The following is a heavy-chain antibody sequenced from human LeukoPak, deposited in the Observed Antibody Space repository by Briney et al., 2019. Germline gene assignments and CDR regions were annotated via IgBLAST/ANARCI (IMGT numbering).Heavy chain of an antibody. CDR2: VRVSSGTI. D-gene: IGHD3-16*01. V-gene: IGHV3-48*04. J-gene: IGHJ4*02. Sequence: GGSLRLSCAASGCTFSGHNMNWVRQAPGKGREWISVVRVSSGTIDYADSVKGRFRISRDNAKSSLDLEMNRLSAEDTAVYYCARAMSTFGGVRNYFDSWRQGPLVPVPS. CDR1: GCTFSGHN. CDR3: ARAMSTFGGVRNYFDS.